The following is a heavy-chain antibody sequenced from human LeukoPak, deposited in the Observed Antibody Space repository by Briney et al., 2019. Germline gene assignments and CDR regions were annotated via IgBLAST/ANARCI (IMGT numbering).Heavy chain of an antibody. J-gene: IGHJ4*02. CDR1: GFRFSEYG. Sequence: GRSLRLSCAASGFRFSEYGRQWVRQAPGRGLEWVGYISYNGGKIEYGDSVKGRFIISRDNSENTMYLQMHSLRAEDTAVYYCAKEWDIVGLVSTDDWGQGTLVTVSS. D-gene: IGHD3-16*02. CDR3: AKEWDIVGLVSTDD. V-gene: IGHV3-30*18. CDR2: ISYNGGKI.